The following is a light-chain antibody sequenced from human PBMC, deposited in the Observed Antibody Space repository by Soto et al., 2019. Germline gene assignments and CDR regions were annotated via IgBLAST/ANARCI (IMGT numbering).Light chain of an antibody. CDR2: AAS. CDR1: QGISND. J-gene: IGKJ3*01. V-gene: IGKV1-6*01. Sequence: AIQMTQSQSSLSASVGDRVTITCRASQGISNDLDWFQQKPGKAPKLLIYAASNLQSGVPARFSGSGSGTDFTLTIIRLQPEDLATDYCLQKYFYPFTFGPGTKLDIK. CDR3: LQKYFYPFT.